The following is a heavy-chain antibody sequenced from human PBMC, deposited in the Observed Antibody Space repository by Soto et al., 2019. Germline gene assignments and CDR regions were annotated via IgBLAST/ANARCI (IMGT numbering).Heavy chain of an antibody. CDR2: TYYRYKWYN. CDR3: ARDYYYGMDI. J-gene: IGHJ6*02. CDR1: GDSVSSNSAA. V-gene: IGHV6-1*01. Sequence: QVQLQQSGPGLVKPSQNLSLTCAISGDSVSSNSAAWNWIRQSPSRGLGWLGRTYYRYKWYNDYALSVKSRIPLYPATSKIQFSLQLNSVTRAAMAGDYCARDYYYGMDICGQGTTVTVSS.